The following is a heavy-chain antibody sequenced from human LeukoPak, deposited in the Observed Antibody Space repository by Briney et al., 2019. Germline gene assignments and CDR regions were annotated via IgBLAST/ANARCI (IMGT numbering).Heavy chain of an antibody. D-gene: IGHD6-19*01. J-gene: IGHJ4*02. CDR3: AKDLESGSGWYVPARRASFDY. CDR2: ISWNSGSI. CDR1: GFTFDDYA. Sequence: GRSLRLSCAASGFTFDDYAMHWVRQAPGKGLEWVSGISWNSGSIGYADSVRGRFTISRDNAKNYLYLQMNGLRAEDTALYYCAKDLESGSGWYVPARRASFDYWGQGTLVTVSS. V-gene: IGHV3-9*01.